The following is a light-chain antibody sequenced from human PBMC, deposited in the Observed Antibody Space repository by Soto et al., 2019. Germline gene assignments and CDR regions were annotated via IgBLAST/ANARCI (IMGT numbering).Light chain of an antibody. Sequence: SYELTQPPSVSVAPGQTARITCGGNNIESKSVHWYQQRPGQAPVLVVHDDSDRPSGIPERISGSNSGNTATLTISRVEAGDEAEYYCQGWDGLSDHVIFGGGTKLTVL. CDR3: QGWDGLSDHVI. CDR1: NIESKS. CDR2: DDS. V-gene: IGLV3-21*02. J-gene: IGLJ2*01.